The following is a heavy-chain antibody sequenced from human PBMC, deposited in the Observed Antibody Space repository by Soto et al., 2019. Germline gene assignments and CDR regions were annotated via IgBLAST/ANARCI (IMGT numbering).Heavy chain of an antibody. Sequence: EVQLVESGGGLVQPGGSLRLSCAASGFTFSSYSMNWVRQAPGKGLEWVSYISSSSSTIYYADSVKGRFTISRDNAKNSLYLQMNSLRAEDTAVYYCAREPRYYDSSGYYIELDAFDIWGQGTMVTVSS. CDR1: GFTFSSYS. CDR3: AREPRYYDSSGYYIELDAFDI. V-gene: IGHV3-48*01. J-gene: IGHJ3*02. CDR2: ISSSSSTI. D-gene: IGHD3-22*01.